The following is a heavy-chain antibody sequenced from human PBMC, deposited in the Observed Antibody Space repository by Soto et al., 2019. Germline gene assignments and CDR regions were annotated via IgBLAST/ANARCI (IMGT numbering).Heavy chain of an antibody. CDR3: ARSPGYYYDSSGYPIEYFQH. V-gene: IGHV4-39*01. D-gene: IGHD3-22*01. J-gene: IGHJ1*01. CDR1: GGSISSSSYY. CDR2: IYYSGST. Sequence: SETLSLTCTVSGGSISSSSYYWGWIRQPPGKGLEWIGSIYYSGSTYYNPSLKSRVTISVDTSKNQFSLKLSSVTAADTAVYYCARSPGYYYDSSGYPIEYFQHWGQGTLVTVSS.